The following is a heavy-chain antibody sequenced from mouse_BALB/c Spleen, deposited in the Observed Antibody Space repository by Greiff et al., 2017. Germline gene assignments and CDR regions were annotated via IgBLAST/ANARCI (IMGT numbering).Heavy chain of an antibody. CDR2: IRLKSNNYAT. CDR3: TKITTWAMDY. J-gene: IGHJ4*01. D-gene: IGHD2-4*01. CDR1: GFTFSNYW. Sequence: EVKLMESGGGLVQPGGSMKLSCVASGFTFSNYWMNWVRQSPEKGLEWVAEIRLKSNNYATHYAESVKGRFTISRDDSKSSVYLQMNNLRAEDTGIYYCTKITTWAMDYWGQGTSVTVSS. V-gene: IGHV6-6*02.